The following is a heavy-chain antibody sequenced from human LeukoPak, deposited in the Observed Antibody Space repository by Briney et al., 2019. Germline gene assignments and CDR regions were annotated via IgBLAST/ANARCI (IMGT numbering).Heavy chain of an antibody. D-gene: IGHD2-15*01. Sequence: SQTLSLTCTVSGGSISSYYWSWIRQPPGKGLEWIGYIYYSGSTNYNPSLKSRVTISVDTSKNQFSLKLSSVTAADTAVYYRASTYCSGGSCYEDDYYYYYMDVWGKGTTVTVSS. J-gene: IGHJ6*03. V-gene: IGHV4-59*01. CDR3: ASTYCSGGSCYEDDYYYYYMDV. CDR1: GGSISSYY. CDR2: IYYSGST.